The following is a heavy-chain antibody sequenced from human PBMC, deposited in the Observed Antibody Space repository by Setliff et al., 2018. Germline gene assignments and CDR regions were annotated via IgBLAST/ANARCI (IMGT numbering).Heavy chain of an antibody. CDR1: GGSFSGYY. CDR3: ARGWGSGWSKEGAFDI. J-gene: IGHJ3*02. D-gene: IGHD6-19*01. CDR2: INHSGST. V-gene: IGHV4-34*01. Sequence: SETLSHTCAVYGGSFSGYYWSWLRQPPGKGLEWIGEINHSGSTNYNPSLKSRVTISVDTSKNQFSLKLSSVTAADTAVYYCARGWGSGWSKEGAFDIWGQGTMVTVSS.